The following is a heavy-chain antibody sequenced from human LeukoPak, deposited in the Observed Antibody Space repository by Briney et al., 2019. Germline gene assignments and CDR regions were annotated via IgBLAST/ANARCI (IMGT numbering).Heavy chain of an antibody. D-gene: IGHD3-10*01. V-gene: IGHV3-49*04. CDR1: GFTFGDYV. CDR3: TIGLSYYASGSYLY. J-gene: IGHJ4*02. CDR2: IRTKAYGGTT. Sequence: GRSLRLSCTASGFTFGDYVMSWVRQAPGKGLEWVGFIRTKAYGGTTQYAASVKGRFTISRDDSINVAYLEMNSLQTEDTAMYYCTIGLSYYASGSYLYWGQGTLVTVSS.